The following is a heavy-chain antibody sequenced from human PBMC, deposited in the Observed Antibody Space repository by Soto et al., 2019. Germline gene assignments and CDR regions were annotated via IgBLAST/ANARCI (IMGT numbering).Heavy chain of an antibody. CDR2: IYYGGSI. V-gene: IGHV4-59*01. CDR3: TGAYYETDGHGLDP. CDR1: GGSISSGY. Sequence: QVQPQESGPGLVKPSETLSLTCSVSGGSISSGYWTWIRQPPGKGLEWIGYIYYGGSINYNPSLKSRVIISVDTAKNQFSLSLSSVTAADTAVYYCTGAYYETDGHGLDPWGQGTSVTVSS. J-gene: IGHJ5*02. D-gene: IGHD3-16*01.